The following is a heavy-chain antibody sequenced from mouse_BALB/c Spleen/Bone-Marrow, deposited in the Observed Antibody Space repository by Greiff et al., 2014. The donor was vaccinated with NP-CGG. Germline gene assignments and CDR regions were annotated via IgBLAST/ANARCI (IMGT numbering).Heavy chain of an antibody. CDR1: GYTFTDYV. V-gene: IGHV1-77*01. Sequence: QVQLQQSGPELVKPGASVKMSCKASGYTFTDYVITWVKRRTGQGLEWIGEIDPGRGSSFYNEKFKAKATLTADKSANTAYMQLSSLTSEDSAVYFYSRDGRHAVLAYRGQGTSVPVAS. D-gene: IGHD2-3*01. J-gene: IGHJ4*01. CDR2: IDPGRGSS. CDR3: SRDGRHAVLAY.